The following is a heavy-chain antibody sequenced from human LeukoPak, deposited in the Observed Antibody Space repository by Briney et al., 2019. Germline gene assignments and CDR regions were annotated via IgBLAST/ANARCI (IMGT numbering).Heavy chain of an antibody. D-gene: IGHD1-26*01. CDR3: ARGGSHGY. CDR1: GLTFSSYW. V-gene: IGHV3-7*01. J-gene: IGHJ4*02. Sequence: GGSLRLSCATSGLTFSSYWMSWVRQAPGKGLEWVANIKPDGSEKNYVDSVKGRFTTSRDNAKNSLYLQMNSLRAEDTAVYYCARGGSHGYWGQGTLVTVSS. CDR2: IKPDGSEK.